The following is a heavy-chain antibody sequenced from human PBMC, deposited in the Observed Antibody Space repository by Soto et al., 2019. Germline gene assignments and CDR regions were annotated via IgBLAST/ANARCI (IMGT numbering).Heavy chain of an antibody. D-gene: IGHD5-12*01. CDR2: INPNSGGT. CDR3: ARVVRWLQSQGEFDY. CDR1: GYTFTGYY. Sequence: ASVKVSCKASGYTFTGYYMHWVRQAPGQGLEWMGWINPNSGGTNYAQKFQGGVTMTRDTSISTAYMELSRLRSDDTAVYYCARVVRWLQSQGEFDYWGQGTLVTVSS. V-gene: IGHV1-2*02. J-gene: IGHJ4*02.